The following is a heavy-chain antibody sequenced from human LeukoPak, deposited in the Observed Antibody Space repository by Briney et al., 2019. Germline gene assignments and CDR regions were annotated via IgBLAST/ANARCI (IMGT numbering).Heavy chain of an antibody. V-gene: IGHV3-30*04. Sequence: PGGSLRLSCAASGFTFSSYAMHWVRQAPGKGLEWVAVISYDGSNKYYADSVKGRFTISRDNSKNTLHLQMNSLRAEDTAVYYCARPPIYGDYAGIYYYYYMDVWGKGTTVTVSS. J-gene: IGHJ6*03. CDR2: ISYDGSNK. D-gene: IGHD4-17*01. CDR1: GFTFSSYA. CDR3: ARPPIYGDYAGIYYYYYMDV.